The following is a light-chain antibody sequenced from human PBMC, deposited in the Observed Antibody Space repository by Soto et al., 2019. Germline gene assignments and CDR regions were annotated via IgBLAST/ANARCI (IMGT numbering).Light chain of an antibody. J-gene: IGKJ3*01. V-gene: IGKV1D-13*01. CDR3: QQFYDYPLT. Sequence: IELTQSPSSLYASIGDAVTITCRASRGISSLLAWYQQKPGKAPKLLIYDASSLQSGVPSRFSGSGSGTDFTLTISSLQPEDFATYYCQQFYDYPLTFGPGTNVDIK. CDR2: DAS. CDR1: RGISSL.